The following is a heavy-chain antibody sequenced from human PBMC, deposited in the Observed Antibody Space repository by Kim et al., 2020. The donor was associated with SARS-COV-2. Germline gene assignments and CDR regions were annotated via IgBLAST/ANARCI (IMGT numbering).Heavy chain of an antibody. V-gene: IGHV1-18*04. J-gene: IGHJ4*02. CDR1: GYTFTSYG. Sequence: ASVKVSCKASGYTFTSYGISWVRQAPGQGLEWMGWISAYNGNTNYAQKLQGRVTMTTDTSTSTAYMELRSLRSDDTAVYYCARGSSGWYVNGNTDYWGQGTLVTVSS. CDR3: ARGSSGWYVNGNTDY. D-gene: IGHD6-19*01. CDR2: ISAYNGNT.